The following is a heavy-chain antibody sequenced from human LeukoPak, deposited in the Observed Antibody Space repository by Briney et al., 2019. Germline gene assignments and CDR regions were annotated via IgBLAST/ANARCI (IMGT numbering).Heavy chain of an antibody. D-gene: IGHD3-22*01. V-gene: IGHV3-74*01. Sequence: GGSLRLACAASGFTFSSYWMHCVRQAPGQGLVWVSRINSDGSSTSYAHSVKGRFTISRDNGKNTLYLQMNSLRAEDTAVYYCARRYYYDSSGYAYYFDYWGQGTLVTVS. CDR2: INSDGSST. J-gene: IGHJ4*02. CDR3: ARRYYYDSSGYAYYFDY. CDR1: GFTFSSYW.